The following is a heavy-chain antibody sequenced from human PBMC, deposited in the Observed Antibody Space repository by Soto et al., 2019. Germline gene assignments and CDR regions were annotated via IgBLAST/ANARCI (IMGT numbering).Heavy chain of an antibody. CDR1: GGSISSGDYY. V-gene: IGHV4-30-4*01. Sequence: PSETLSLTCTVSGGSISSGDYYWSWIRQPPGKGLEWIGYIYYSGSTYYNPSLKSRVTISVDTSKNQFSLKLSSVTAADTAVYYCASNSGYARVTFDYWGQGTLVTVS. CDR3: ASNSGYARVTFDY. D-gene: IGHD5-12*01. J-gene: IGHJ4*02. CDR2: IYYSGST.